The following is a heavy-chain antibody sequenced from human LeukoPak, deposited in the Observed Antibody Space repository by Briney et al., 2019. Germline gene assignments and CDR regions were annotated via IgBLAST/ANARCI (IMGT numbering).Heavy chain of an antibody. D-gene: IGHD4-17*01. Sequence: GSLRLSCAASGFTFSSYSMNWVRQAPGKGLEWVSSISSSSIYIYYADSVKGRFTISRDNAKNSLYLQMNSLRAEDTAVYYCARIDYGDYHFDYWGQGTLVTVSS. V-gene: IGHV3-21*01. J-gene: IGHJ4*02. CDR2: ISSSSIYI. CDR3: ARIDYGDYHFDY. CDR1: GFTFSSYS.